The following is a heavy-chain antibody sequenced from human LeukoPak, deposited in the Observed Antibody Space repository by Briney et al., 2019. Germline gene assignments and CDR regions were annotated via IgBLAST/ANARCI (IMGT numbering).Heavy chain of an antibody. J-gene: IGHJ1*01. CDR3: AIRNTPGLPGAESAH. D-gene: IGHD2-2*01. Sequence: PGGSLRLSCAASGFMFSNYNMNWVRQAPGKGLEWVSYISSSSSTIYYADSVKGRFTISRDNAKKSVYLQMNSLRAEDTAVYYCAIRNTPGLPGAESAHWGQGTLVTVSA. V-gene: IGHV3-48*01. CDR1: GFMFSNYN. CDR2: ISSSSSTI.